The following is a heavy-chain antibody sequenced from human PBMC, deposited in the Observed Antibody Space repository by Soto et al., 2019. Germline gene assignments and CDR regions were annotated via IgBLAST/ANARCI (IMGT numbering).Heavy chain of an antibody. V-gene: IGHV3-30-3*01. J-gene: IGHJ6*02. D-gene: IGHD2-2*01. CDR1: GFTFSSYA. CDR3: ASCISTSCYLRWVSYGMDV. CDR2: ISYDGSNK. Sequence: GGSLRLSCAASGFTFSSYAMHWVRQAPGKGLEWVAVISYDGSNKYYTDSVKGRFTISRDNSKNTLYLQMNSLRAEDTAVYYCASCISTSCYLRWVSYGMDVWGQGTTVTVSS.